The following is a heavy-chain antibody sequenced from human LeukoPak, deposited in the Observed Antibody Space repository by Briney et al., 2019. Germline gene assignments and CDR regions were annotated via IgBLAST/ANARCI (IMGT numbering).Heavy chain of an antibody. V-gene: IGHV3-30*02. J-gene: IGHJ4*02. D-gene: IGHD3-10*01. Sequence: GGSLRPSRAASGFTFSSYGMHWVRQAPGKGLEWVAFIRYDGSNKYYADSVKGRFTISRDNSKNTLYLQMNSLRAEDTAVYYCAKEPAITMVRGVSDYWGQGTLVTVSS. CDR2: IRYDGSNK. CDR3: AKEPAITMVRGVSDY. CDR1: GFTFSSYG.